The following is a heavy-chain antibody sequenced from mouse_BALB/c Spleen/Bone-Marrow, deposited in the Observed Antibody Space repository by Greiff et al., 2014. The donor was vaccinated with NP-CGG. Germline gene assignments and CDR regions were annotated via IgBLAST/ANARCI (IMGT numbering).Heavy chain of an antibody. J-gene: IGHJ2*01. CDR1: GYSFTGYF. CDR3: ASSFITTAYYFDY. D-gene: IGHD1-2*01. Sequence: VQLQQSGPELVKPGASVKISCKASGYSFTGYFMNWVMQSHGKSLEWIGRINPYNGDTFYNQKFKGKATLTVDKSSSTAHMELRSLASEDSAVHYCASSFITTAYYFDYWGQGTTLTVSS. V-gene: IGHV1-20*02. CDR2: INPYNGDT.